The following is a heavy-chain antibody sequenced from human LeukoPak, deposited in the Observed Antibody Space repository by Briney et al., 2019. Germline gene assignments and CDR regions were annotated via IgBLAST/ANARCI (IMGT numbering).Heavy chain of an antibody. J-gene: IGHJ4*02. V-gene: IGHV7-4-1*02. CDR2: IDTHTGNP. Sequence: GASEKVSCKSSGYTFTRYAMNWVRQAPGQGLEWMGWIDTHTGNPTYAQGFTGRFVFSLDTSVSTTYLQISSLKAEDTAVYFCAREDFWTGYSVGYWGQGTLVTVSS. CDR3: AREDFWTGYSVGY. CDR1: GYTFTRYA. D-gene: IGHD3/OR15-3a*01.